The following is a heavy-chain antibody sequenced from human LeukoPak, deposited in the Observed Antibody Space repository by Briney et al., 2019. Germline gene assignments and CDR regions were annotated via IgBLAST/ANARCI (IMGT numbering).Heavy chain of an antibody. CDR1: GGSISSRSNY. Sequence: PSETLSLTCTVSGGSISSRSNYWGWIRQPPGKGLEWIGSLYHSGSTNYNPSLKSRVTISVDTSKNQFSLKLSSVTAADTAVYYCARGRDGYNYRYWGQGTLVTVSS. CDR3: ARGRDGYNYRY. V-gene: IGHV4-39*07. J-gene: IGHJ4*02. D-gene: IGHD5-24*01. CDR2: LYHSGST.